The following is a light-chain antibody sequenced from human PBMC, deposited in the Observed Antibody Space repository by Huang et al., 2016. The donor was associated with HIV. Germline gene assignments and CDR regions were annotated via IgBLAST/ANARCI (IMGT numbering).Light chain of an antibody. CDR3: QQYDNWPPFT. Sequence: EIVMTQSPGTLSVSPVERATLSCRASQSVRSNLAWYQQKPGQAPRLLIYDASTRATGVPARFSGSGSGTQFTLSISSLQSEDFAVYYCQQYDNWPPFTFGPGTKVDIK. CDR1: QSVRSN. J-gene: IGKJ3*01. V-gene: IGKV3-15*01. CDR2: DAS.